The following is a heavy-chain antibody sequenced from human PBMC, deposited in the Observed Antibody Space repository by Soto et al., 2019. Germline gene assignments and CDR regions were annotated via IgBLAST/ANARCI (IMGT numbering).Heavy chain of an antibody. Sequence: SATLSLTCTVSGGSISSYYWSWIRQPPGKGLGWIGYIYYSGSTNYNPSLKSRVTISVDTSKNQFSLKLSSVTAADTAVYYCARASTVRGVIPYYFDYWGQGTLVTVSS. J-gene: IGHJ4*02. CDR3: ARASTVRGVIPYYFDY. D-gene: IGHD3-10*01. V-gene: IGHV4-59*01. CDR1: GGSISSYY. CDR2: IYYSGST.